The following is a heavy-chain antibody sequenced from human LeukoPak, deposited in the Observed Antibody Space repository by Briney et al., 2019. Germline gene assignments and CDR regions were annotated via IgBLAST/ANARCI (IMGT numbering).Heavy chain of an antibody. J-gene: IGHJ4*02. CDR1: GFTVSSSY. Sequence: GGSLRLSCAASGFTVSSSYMSWVRQAPGKGLEWVSVIYSGGRTYYADSVKGRFTISRDTPKNTLYLQMNSLRVEDTAVYYCASWPVGWYGEDSWGQGTLVTVSS. CDR2: IYSGGRT. CDR3: ASWPVGWYGEDS. D-gene: IGHD6-19*01. V-gene: IGHV3-53*01.